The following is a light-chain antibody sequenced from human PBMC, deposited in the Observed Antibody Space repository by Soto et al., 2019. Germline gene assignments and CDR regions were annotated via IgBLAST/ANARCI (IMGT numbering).Light chain of an antibody. V-gene: IGKV3-20*01. CDR1: QSVSSN. CDR3: QQYGSSRWT. Sequence: VVTQSPSALPVSPGERVTLTCRASQSVSSNLAWYQQKPGQAPRLLIYDASNRATGIPDRFSGSGSGTDFTLTISRLEPEDFAVYYCQQYGSSRWTFGQGTKVDIK. CDR2: DAS. J-gene: IGKJ1*01.